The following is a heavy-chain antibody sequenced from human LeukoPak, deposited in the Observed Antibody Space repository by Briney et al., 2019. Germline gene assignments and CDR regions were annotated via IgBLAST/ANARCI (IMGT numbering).Heavy chain of an antibody. CDR1: GGSISSGGYY. D-gene: IGHD1-1*01. Sequence: EPSETLSLTCTVSGGSISSGGYYWSWVRQAPGKGLEWVGRVRGRAAGGAIEYAAPVKGRVTVSRDDSENTLYLDVNSLKTEDTAVYFCATDNNWGFDSWGQGTLVIVSS. V-gene: IGHV3-15*07. CDR2: VRGRAAGGAI. J-gene: IGHJ4*02. CDR3: ATDNNWGFDS.